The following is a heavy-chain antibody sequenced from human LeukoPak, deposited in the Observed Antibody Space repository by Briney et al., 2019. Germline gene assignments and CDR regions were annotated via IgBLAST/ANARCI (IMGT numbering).Heavy chain of an antibody. CDR3: ARTQYCISTTCYKSWDS. CDR2: SRNKANSYTT. V-gene: IGHV3-72*01. D-gene: IGHD2-2*02. Sequence: GGSLRLSCAASGFTFSDHYIDWVRQAPGKGLEWVGRSRNKANSYTTEYAASEKGRFTISRDNSKNSLYLQMNSLKTEDTAVYYCARTQYCISTTCYKSWDSWGQGTLVTVSS. CDR1: GFTFSDHY. J-gene: IGHJ4*02.